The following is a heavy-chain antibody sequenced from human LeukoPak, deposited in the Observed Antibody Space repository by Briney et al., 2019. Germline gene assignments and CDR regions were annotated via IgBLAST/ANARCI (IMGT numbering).Heavy chain of an antibody. CDR2: INHSGST. V-gene: IGHV4-34*01. J-gene: IGHJ4*02. CDR3: AREGTAFDY. Sequence: SETLSLTCAVYGGSFSGYYWSWIRQPPGKGLEWIGEINHSGSTNYNPSLKSRVTISVDTSKNQFSLKLSSVTAADTAVYYCAREGTAFDYWGQGTLVTVSS. CDR1: GGSFSGYY.